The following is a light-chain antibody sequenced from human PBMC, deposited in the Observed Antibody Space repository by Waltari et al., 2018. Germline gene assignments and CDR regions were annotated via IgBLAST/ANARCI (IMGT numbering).Light chain of an antibody. CDR1: QSVFYSSNNKNY. Sequence: IVMTHSLDSLAVSLGERPTINCKSSQSVFYSSNNKNYLAWYQQKPAQPPKLLLYWASTPEAGVPDRFSGSGSGTDFALTISSLQAEDVAVYYCQQYYNTPWTFGQGTKVEIK. J-gene: IGKJ1*01. CDR3: QQYYNTPWT. V-gene: IGKV4-1*01. CDR2: WAS.